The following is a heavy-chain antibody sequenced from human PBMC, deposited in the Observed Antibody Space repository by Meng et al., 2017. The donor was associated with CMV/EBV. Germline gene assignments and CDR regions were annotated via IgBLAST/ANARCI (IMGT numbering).Heavy chain of an antibody. CDR2: VFGGAST. CDR3: AKGSGSGSYNEDYYGMDV. J-gene: IGHJ6*02. CDR1: GFTVSGNY. Sequence: GGSLRLSCAASGFTVSGNYMSWVRQAPGKGLEWVSVVFGGASTYYADSVKGRFTISRDNSKNMLYLQMNSLRAEDTAVYYCAKGSGSGSYNEDYYGMDVWGQGTTVTVSS. D-gene: IGHD1-26*01. V-gene: IGHV3-53*05.